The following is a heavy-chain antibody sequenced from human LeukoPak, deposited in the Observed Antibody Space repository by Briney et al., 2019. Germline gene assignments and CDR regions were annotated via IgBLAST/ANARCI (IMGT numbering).Heavy chain of an antibody. CDR3: TTAGDFWSGYYTRFDY. Sequence: PGGSLRLSCAASGFTFSNAWMSWVRQAPGGGLEWVGRIKSKTDGGTTDYAAPVKGRFTISRDDSKNTLYLQMNSLKTEDTAVYYCTTAGDFWSGYYTRFDYWGQGTLVTVSS. CDR1: GFTFSNAW. V-gene: IGHV3-15*01. J-gene: IGHJ4*02. D-gene: IGHD3-3*01. CDR2: IKSKTDGGTT.